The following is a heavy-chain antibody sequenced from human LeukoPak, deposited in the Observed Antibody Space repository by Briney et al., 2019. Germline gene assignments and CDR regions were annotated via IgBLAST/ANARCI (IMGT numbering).Heavy chain of an antibody. V-gene: IGHV4-38-2*01. J-gene: IGHJ4*02. CDR1: HYSISSPYF. Sequence: SETLSLTCAVSHYSISSPYFWGWIRQPPGKGLEWIGSIYHTGRTNYNPSINSQVTMSLDTSKNQFSLNLNSVTAADTAVYHCARVYSGSTWYYFDYWGQGILVTVSS. CDR3: ARVYSGSTWYYFDY. D-gene: IGHD5-12*01. CDR2: IYHTGRT.